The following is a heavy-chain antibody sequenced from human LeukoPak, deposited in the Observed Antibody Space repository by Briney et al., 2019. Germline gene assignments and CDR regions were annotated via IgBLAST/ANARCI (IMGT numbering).Heavy chain of an antibody. D-gene: IGHD5-12*01. Sequence: SQTLSLTCTVSGDSISTYYWSWIRQPPGKGLEWIGYMYYSGSTNYTPSLKSRVTISLDTPKNQFSLRLNSVTAADTAVYYCARGVAGYGPYDYWGQGTLVTVS. V-gene: IGHV4-59*01. J-gene: IGHJ4*02. CDR2: MYYSGST. CDR1: GDSISTYY. CDR3: ARGVAGYGPYDY.